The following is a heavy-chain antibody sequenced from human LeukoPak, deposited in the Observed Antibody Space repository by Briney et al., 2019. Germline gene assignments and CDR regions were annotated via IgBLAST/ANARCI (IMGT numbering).Heavy chain of an antibody. CDR1: GYTFSVYY. D-gene: IGHD6-13*01. V-gene: IGHV1-2*02. Sequence: ASVKVSCKASGYTFSVYYIHWLRQAPGQGLEWLGWINPNNGGTLYSQKFQGGVTMSRDTSISAVYMELNRLTTDDTAVYFCARGVATTGAKFFDYWGQGTLVTVSS. CDR3: ARGVATTGAKFFDY. J-gene: IGHJ4*02. CDR2: INPNNGGT.